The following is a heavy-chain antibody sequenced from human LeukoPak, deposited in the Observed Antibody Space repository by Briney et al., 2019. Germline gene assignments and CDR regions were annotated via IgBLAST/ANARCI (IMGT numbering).Heavy chain of an antibody. CDR1: GFTFSSYA. CDR3: AGTYYYDSSGYLDY. V-gene: IGHV3-48*01. Sequence: GGSLRLSCAASGFTFSSYAMNWVRQAPGKGLEWVSYISSSSSTIYYADSVKGRFTISRDNAKNSLYLQMNSLRAEDTALYYCAGTYYYDSSGYLDYWGQGTLVTVSS. CDR2: ISSSSSTI. D-gene: IGHD3-22*01. J-gene: IGHJ4*02.